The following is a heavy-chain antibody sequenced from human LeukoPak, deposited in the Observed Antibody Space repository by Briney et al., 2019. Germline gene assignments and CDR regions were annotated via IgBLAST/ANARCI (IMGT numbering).Heavy chain of an antibody. CDR3: ASLNIVGAPYFDY. Sequence: GGSLRLSCAASGFTFSSYWMSWVRQAPGKGLEWVAHIKQDGSEKYYVDSVKGRFTISRDNAKNSLYLQMNSLRAEDTAVYYCASLNIVGAPYFDYWGQGTLVTVSS. CDR2: IKQDGSEK. J-gene: IGHJ4*02. CDR1: GFTFSSYW. V-gene: IGHV3-7*05. D-gene: IGHD1-26*01.